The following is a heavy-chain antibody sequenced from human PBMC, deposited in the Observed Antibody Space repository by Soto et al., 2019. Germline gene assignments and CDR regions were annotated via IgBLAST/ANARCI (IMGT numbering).Heavy chain of an antibody. CDR2: INAGNGNT. Sequence: QVQLVQSGAEVKKPGASVKVSCKASGYTFTSYAMHWVRQAPGQRLEWMGWINAGNGNTKYSQKFQGRVTITSDTSASTAYMELSSLRSEDTAVYYCARDYAVAGRYFDYWGQGTLVTVSS. D-gene: IGHD6-19*01. CDR3: ARDYAVAGRYFDY. V-gene: IGHV1-3*01. J-gene: IGHJ4*02. CDR1: GYTFTSYA.